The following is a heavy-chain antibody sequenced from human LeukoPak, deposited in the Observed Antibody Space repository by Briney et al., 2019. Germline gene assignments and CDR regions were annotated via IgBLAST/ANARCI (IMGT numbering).Heavy chain of an antibody. V-gene: IGHV4-59*01. CDR2: IYYSGST. CDR3: ARDRDSSGYQYNAFDI. CDR1: GFTFSSYA. D-gene: IGHD3-22*01. Sequence: PGGSLRLSCAASGFTFSSYAMSWVRQAPGKGLEWIGYIYYSGSTNYNPSLKSRVTISVDTSKNQFSLKLSSVTAADTAVYYCARDRDSSGYQYNAFDIWGQGTMVTVSS. J-gene: IGHJ3*02.